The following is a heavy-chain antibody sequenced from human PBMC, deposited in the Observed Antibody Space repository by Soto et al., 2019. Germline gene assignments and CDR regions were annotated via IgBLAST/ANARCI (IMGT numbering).Heavy chain of an antibody. V-gene: IGHV3-53*02. J-gene: IGHJ3*02. CDR2: IYSGGST. CDR3: ARGDYGDYRDAFDI. CDR1: GVTVSSNY. D-gene: IGHD4-17*01. Sequence: EVQLVETGGGLIQPGGSLRLSCAASGVTVSSNYMSWVRQAPGKGLEWVSVIYSGGSTYYADSVKGRFTISRDNSKNTLYLQMNSLRAEDTAVYYCARGDYGDYRDAFDIWGQGTMVTVSS.